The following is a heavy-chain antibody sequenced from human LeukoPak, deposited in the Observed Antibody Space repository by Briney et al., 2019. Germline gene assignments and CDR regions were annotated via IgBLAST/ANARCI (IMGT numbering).Heavy chain of an antibody. Sequence: SGGSLRLSCGASGFTFSSYGMHWVRQAPGKGLEWVAFIRYDGRNKYYAESVKGRFTISRDNSKNTLYLQMNGLRVEDTAVYYCARVYYASWSGQPLSQHWLDPWGQGTLVTVSS. CDR1: GFTFSSYG. D-gene: IGHD3-3*01. J-gene: IGHJ5*02. CDR2: IRYDGRNK. V-gene: IGHV3-30*02. CDR3: ARVYYASWSGQPLSQHWLDP.